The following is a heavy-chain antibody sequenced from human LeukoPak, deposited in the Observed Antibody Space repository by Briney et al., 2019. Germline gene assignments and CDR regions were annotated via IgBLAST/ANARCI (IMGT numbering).Heavy chain of an antibody. CDR2: IYSSGST. Sequence: PSETLSLTCTVSGGSINSYYWSWIRQPAGKGLEWIGRIYSSGSTNYNPSPKSRVSMSVDTSKNQFSLKLTSVTAADTAVYYCARDGKATVVTMWGQGILVTVSS. CDR1: GGSINSYY. J-gene: IGHJ4*02. V-gene: IGHV4-4*07. CDR3: ARDGKATVVTM. D-gene: IGHD4-23*01.